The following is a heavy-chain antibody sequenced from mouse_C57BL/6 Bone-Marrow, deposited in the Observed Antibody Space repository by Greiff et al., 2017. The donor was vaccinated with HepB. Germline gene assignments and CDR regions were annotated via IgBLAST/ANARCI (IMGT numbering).Heavy chain of an antibody. D-gene: IGHD2-2*01. CDR2: INPNNGGT. J-gene: IGHJ3*01. V-gene: IGHV1-18*01. Sequence: VQLQQSGPELVKPGASVKIPCKASGYTFTDYNMDWVKQSHGKSLEWIGDINPNNGGTIYNQKFKGKATLTVDKSSSTAYMELRSLTSEDTAVYYCARRGLYGYGSWFAYWGQGTLVTVSA. CDR1: GYTFTDYN. CDR3: ARRGLYGYGSWFAY.